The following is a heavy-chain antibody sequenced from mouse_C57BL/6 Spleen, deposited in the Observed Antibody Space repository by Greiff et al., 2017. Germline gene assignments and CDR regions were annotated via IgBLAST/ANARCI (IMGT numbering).Heavy chain of an antibody. CDR2: ISDGGSYT. D-gene: IGHD1-1*01. Sequence: EVQLVESGGGLVKPGGSLKLSCAASGFTFSSYAMSWVRQTPEKRLEWVATISDGGSYTYYPDNVKGRFTISRDNAKNNLYLQMSHLKSEDTAMYYCARDEDYYGSSLWYFDVWGTGTTVTVSS. V-gene: IGHV5-4*01. CDR3: ARDEDYYGSSLWYFDV. CDR1: GFTFSSYA. J-gene: IGHJ1*03.